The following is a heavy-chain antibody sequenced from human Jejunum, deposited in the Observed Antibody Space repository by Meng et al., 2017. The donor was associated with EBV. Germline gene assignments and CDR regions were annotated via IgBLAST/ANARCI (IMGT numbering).Heavy chain of an antibody. Sequence: HLHDSGSGLVQPSETLSLTCTVSGCSVSTASYYWSWIRQSPGKGLEWIGYIYYSGNTNYNPSLKSRATITVDTSKNQFSLKLSSVTAADTAVYYCARVVDYYERSGYPDFWGQGTLVTVSS. CDR1: GCSVSTASYY. J-gene: IGHJ4*02. CDR3: ARVVDYYERSGYPDF. CDR2: IYYSGNT. V-gene: IGHV4-61*01. D-gene: IGHD3-22*01.